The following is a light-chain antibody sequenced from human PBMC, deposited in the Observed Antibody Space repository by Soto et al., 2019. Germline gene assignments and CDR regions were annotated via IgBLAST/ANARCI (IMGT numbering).Light chain of an antibody. CDR2: AAS. V-gene: IGKV1-27*01. CDR3: QKYNSAPLT. CDR1: QSSSTY. Sequence: DIQMTQSPSSLSASVGDRVTITCRASQSSSTYLAWCQQKPGKVPKLLIYAASTLQSGVPSPFSGSGSGTEITLTISSLQAEDVATNNCQKYNSAPLTFGGGTKVEIK. J-gene: IGKJ4*01.